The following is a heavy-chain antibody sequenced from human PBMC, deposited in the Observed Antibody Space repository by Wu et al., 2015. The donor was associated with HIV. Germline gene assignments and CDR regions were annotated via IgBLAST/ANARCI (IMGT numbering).Heavy chain of an antibody. J-gene: IGHJ4*02. CDR3: AREGLGEWQFYFDN. Sequence: QVQLEQSGAEVKTPGASVKVSCKASGYTFTGRYIHWVRQAPGQGLEWMGYVNSNDGGTKSSQKFQGRVTMTRDTSISTAYMELSGLTSDDTAVYYCAREGLGEWQFYFDNWGQGTLVTVSS. CDR2: VNSNDGGT. V-gene: IGHV1-2*02. D-gene: IGHD3-16*01. CDR1: GYTFTGRY.